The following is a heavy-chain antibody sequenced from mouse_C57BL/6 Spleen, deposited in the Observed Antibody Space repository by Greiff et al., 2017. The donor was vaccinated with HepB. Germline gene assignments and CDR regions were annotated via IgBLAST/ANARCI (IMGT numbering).Heavy chain of an antibody. CDR2: IDPSDSYT. Sequence: QVQLQHPGAELVMPGASVKLSCKASGYTFTSYWMHWVKQRPGQGLEWIGEIDPSDSYTNYNQKFKGKSTLTVDKSSSTAYMQLSSLTSEDSAVYYCAREGNYYGSSLPFAYWGQGTLVTVSA. CDR1: GYTFTSYW. J-gene: IGHJ3*01. CDR3: AREGNYYGSSLPFAY. D-gene: IGHD1-1*01. V-gene: IGHV1-69*01.